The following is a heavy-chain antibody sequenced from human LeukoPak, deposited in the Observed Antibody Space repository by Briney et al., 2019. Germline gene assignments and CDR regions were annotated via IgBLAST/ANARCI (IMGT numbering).Heavy chain of an antibody. CDR3: ARDHGSGSYSYFDP. D-gene: IGHD3-10*01. Sequence: PSETLSLTCTVSGGSISSGGYYWSWIRQHPGKGLEWIGYIYYSGSTYYNPSLKSRVTISVDTSKNQFSLTLRSVTAADTAVCYCARDHGSGSYSYFDPWGQGALVTVSS. CDR2: IYYSGST. V-gene: IGHV4-31*03. J-gene: IGHJ5*02. CDR1: GGSISSGGYY.